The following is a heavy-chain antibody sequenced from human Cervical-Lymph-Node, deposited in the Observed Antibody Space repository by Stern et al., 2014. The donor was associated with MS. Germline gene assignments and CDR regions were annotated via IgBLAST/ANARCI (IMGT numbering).Heavy chain of an antibody. J-gene: IGHJ4*02. CDR2: ISWNSVSI. CDR1: GFTFDDYA. V-gene: IGHV3-9*01. CDR3: AKGRHDIVATMLDY. Sequence: EVKLVEPGGGLIQPGRSLRLSCAASGFTFDDYAMHWVRQVPGKGLEWVSGISWNSVSIAYAESVRGRFTISRENDKNSVYLQMNSLRAEDTALYYCAKGRHDIVATMLDYWGQGALVTVSS. D-gene: IGHD5-12*01.